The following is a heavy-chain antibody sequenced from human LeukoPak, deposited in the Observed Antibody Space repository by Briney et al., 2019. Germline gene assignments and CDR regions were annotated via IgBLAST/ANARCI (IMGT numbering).Heavy chain of an antibody. J-gene: IGHJ6*03. CDR1: GGSTSSSSYY. CDR2: IYYSGST. V-gene: IGHV4-39*01. Sequence: SETLSLTCTVSGGSTSSSSYYWGWIRQPPGKGLEWIGSIYYSGSTYYNPSLKSRVTISVDTSKNQFSLKLSSVTAADTAVYYCARRVIRYCSSTSCSAHYYYYYMDVWGKGTTVTVSS. D-gene: IGHD2-2*01. CDR3: ARRVIRYCSSTSCSAHYYYYYMDV.